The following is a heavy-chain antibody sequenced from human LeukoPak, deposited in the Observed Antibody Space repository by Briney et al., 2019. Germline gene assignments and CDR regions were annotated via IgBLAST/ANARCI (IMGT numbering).Heavy chain of an antibody. CDR3: ASSYRSSTFDY. Sequence: SETLSLTCTVSGGSISSLYWTWIRLSPGKGLEWIGDIDYRGSTNYNPSLKSRVTISVDTSKNQFSLKLSSVTAADTAVYYCASSYRSSTFDYWGQGTLVTVSS. J-gene: IGHJ4*02. V-gene: IGHV4-59*11. CDR2: IDYRGST. D-gene: IGHD6-13*01. CDR1: GGSISSLY.